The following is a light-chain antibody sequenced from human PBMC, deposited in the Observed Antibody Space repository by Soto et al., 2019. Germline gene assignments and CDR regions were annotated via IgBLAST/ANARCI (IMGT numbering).Light chain of an antibody. CDR1: QSVSSSY. J-gene: IGKJ1*01. V-gene: IGKV3-20*01. CDR2: DAS. CDR3: QQHGSSPWM. Sequence: EIVLTQSPGTMSLSPGERATLSCRASQSVSSSYLAWYQQKPGQAPRLLIYDASSRPTGIPDRFSGSGSGTDVNLTISILETDDCAVYYCQQHGSSPWMLDQGTKVEIK.